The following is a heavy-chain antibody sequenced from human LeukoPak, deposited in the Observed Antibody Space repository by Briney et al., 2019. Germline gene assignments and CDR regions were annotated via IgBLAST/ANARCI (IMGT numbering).Heavy chain of an antibody. Sequence: PGGSLRLSCAASGFTFSSYGMHWVRQAPGKGLEWVAFIRYDGSNKYYADSVKGRFTISRDNSKNTLYLQMNSLRAEDTAVYYCAKDKGLGGPGPHPPWFDPWGQGTLVTVSS. CDR3: AKDKGLGGPGPHPPWFDP. J-gene: IGHJ5*02. CDR2: IRYDGSNK. D-gene: IGHD1-26*01. CDR1: GFTFSSYG. V-gene: IGHV3-30*02.